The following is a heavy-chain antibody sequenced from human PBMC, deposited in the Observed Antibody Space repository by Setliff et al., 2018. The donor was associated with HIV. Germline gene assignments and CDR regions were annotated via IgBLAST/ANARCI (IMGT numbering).Heavy chain of an antibody. CDR1: GGSISSSSYY. CDR2: IYYTGST. Sequence: SETLSLTCTVSGGSISSSSYYWGWIRQHPRKGLEWIGYIYYTGSTYYNPSLKSRVTISVDTSKNQFSLKLSSVTAADTAVYYCARAPFYYGSGSYQTFDYWGQGTLVTVSS. D-gene: IGHD3-10*01. V-gene: IGHV4-31*03. J-gene: IGHJ4*02. CDR3: ARAPFYYGSGSYQTFDY.